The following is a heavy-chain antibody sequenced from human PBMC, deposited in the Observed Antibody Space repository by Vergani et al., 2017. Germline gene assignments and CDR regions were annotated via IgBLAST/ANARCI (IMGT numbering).Heavy chain of an antibody. D-gene: IGHD3-22*01. V-gene: IGHV1-69*01. CDR1: GGTFSSYA. CDR2: IIPIFGTA. CDR3: ARDGGYYDSSGYYAFDI. Sequence: QVQLVQSGAEVKKPGSSVKVSCKASGGTFSSYAISWVRQAPGQGLEWMGGIIPIFGTANSAQKFQGRVTISADESTSTAYMELSSLRSEDTAVYYCARDGGYYDSSGYYAFDIWGQGTMVTVSS. J-gene: IGHJ3*02.